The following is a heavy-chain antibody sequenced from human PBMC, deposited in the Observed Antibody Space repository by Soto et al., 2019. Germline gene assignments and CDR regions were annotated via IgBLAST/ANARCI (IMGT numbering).Heavy chain of an antibody. D-gene: IGHD6-13*01. Sequence: QLQLQESGSGLVKPSQTLSLTCAVSGGSISSGGYSWSWIRQPPGKGLEWIGYIYHSGSTYYNPSLKSRVTISVDRSTNQFSLKLSSVTAADTAVYYCARVKGGYSSSWYLQGWFDPWGQGTLVTVSS. CDR2: IYHSGST. V-gene: IGHV4-30-2*01. CDR1: GGSISSGGYS. J-gene: IGHJ5*02. CDR3: ARVKGGYSSSWYLQGWFDP.